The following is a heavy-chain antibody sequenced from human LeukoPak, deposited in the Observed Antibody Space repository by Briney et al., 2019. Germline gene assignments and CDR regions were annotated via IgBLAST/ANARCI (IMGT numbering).Heavy chain of an antibody. CDR2: MNPNSGNT. CDR1: GYTFTSYD. Sequence: VASVKVSCKASGYTFTSYDINWVRQATGQGLEWMGWMNPNSGNTGYAQKFQGRVTMTEDTSTDTAYMELSSLRSEDTAVYYCATGLAHPFDYWGQGTLVTVSS. V-gene: IGHV1-8*01. CDR3: ATGLAHPFDY. J-gene: IGHJ4*02.